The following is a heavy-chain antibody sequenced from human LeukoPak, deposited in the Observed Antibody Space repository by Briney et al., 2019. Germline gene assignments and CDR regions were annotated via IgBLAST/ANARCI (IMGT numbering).Heavy chain of an antibody. J-gene: IGHJ4*02. CDR3: VKGLVQTTMSYSVDY. D-gene: IGHD1-1*01. V-gene: IGHV3-30*18. CDR2: ISSGGSKN. Sequence: GRSLRLSCAASGFTFSNYGMHWVRQTPGKGLEWVALISSGGSKNIYADSVKGRFTISRDNSKNTVYLQMNSPRAEDTAVYYCVKGLVQTTMSYSVDYWGQGALVTVSS. CDR1: GFTFSNYG.